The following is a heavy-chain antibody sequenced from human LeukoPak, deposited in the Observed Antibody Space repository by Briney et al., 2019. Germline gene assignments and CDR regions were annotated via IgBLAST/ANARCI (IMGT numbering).Heavy chain of an antibody. V-gene: IGHV3-21*01. CDR3: ARALAVAGRGSYNWFDP. Sequence: PGGSLRLSCAASGFTFSSYSMNWVRQAPGKGLEWVSSISSSSSYIYYADSAKGRFTISRDNAKNSLYLQMNSLRAEDTAVYYCARALAVAGRGSYNWFDPWGQGTLVTVSS. J-gene: IGHJ5*02. D-gene: IGHD6-19*01. CDR2: ISSSSSYI. CDR1: GFTFSSYS.